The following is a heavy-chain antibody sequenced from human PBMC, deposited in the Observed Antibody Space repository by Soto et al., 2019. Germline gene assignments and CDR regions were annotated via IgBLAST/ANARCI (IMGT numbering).Heavy chain of an antibody. CDR1: GYTFTGYY. CDR2: INPNSGGT. CDR3: APSNNWNDVGY. J-gene: IGHJ4*02. D-gene: IGHD1-1*01. V-gene: IGHV1-2*03. Sequence: VASVKVSCKASGYTFTGYYMHWVLQAPGQGLEWMGWINPNSGGTNYAQKFQGRVTMTRDTSISTAYMELSRLRSDDTAVYYCAPSNNWNDVGYWGQGTLVTVSS.